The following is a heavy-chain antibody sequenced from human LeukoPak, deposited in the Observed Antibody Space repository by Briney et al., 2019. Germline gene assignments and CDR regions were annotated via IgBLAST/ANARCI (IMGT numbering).Heavy chain of an antibody. CDR1: GFTFTNYN. CDR2: ILYDGSKK. J-gene: IGHJ3*02. Sequence: GGSLGLSCAASGFTFTNYNMHWVRQTPGEGLQWVAAILYDGSKKYYADSVKGRFSVYRDNSNYTLYLQMNSLKTEDTAVYSCANFDGDSQAFHIWGQGTMVTVSS. CDR3: ANFDGDSQAFHI. D-gene: IGHD3-9*01. V-gene: IGHV3-30*18.